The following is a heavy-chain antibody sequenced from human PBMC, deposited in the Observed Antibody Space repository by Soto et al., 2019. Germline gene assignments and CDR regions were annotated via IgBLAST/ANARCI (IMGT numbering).Heavy chain of an antibody. J-gene: IGHJ4*02. CDR3: ARDPLFTIFGVVITDNYFDY. Sequence: ASVKVSCKASGYTFTSYAMHWVRQAPGQRLEWMGWINAGNGNTKYSQKFQGRVTITRDTSASTAYMELSSLRSEDTAVYYCARDPLFTIFGVVITDNYFDYWGQGTLVTV. CDR2: INAGNGNT. CDR1: GYTFTSYA. D-gene: IGHD3-3*01. V-gene: IGHV1-3*01.